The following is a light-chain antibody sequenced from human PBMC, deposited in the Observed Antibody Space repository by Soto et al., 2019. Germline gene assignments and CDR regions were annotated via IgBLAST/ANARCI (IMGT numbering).Light chain of an antibody. Sequence: QSALTQPASVSGSPGQSITISCTGTSSDVGGYNYVSWYQQHPGKAPKLMIYEVSNRPSGVSNRFSGSKSGNTASLTISGLQAEDEADYYCSSYTSSSTYGVFGGGTQLTVL. CDR2: EVS. J-gene: IGLJ7*01. CDR3: SSYTSSSTYGV. V-gene: IGLV2-14*01. CDR1: SSDVGGYNY.